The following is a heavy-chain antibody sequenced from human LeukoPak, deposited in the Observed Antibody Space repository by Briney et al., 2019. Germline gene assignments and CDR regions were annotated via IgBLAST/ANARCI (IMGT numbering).Heavy chain of an antibody. CDR2: ISSTGST. D-gene: IGHD6-19*01. CDR1: GGSISSGGHY. CDR3: ASGIAVARESYYYYYMDV. J-gene: IGHJ6*03. Sequence: SETLSLTCTVSGGSISSGGHYWSWIRQPAGKGLEYLGRISSTGSTNYNPSLKSRVTISVDTSKNQFSLKLSSVTAADTAVYYCASGIAVARESYYYYYMDVWGKGTTVTVSS. V-gene: IGHV4-61*02.